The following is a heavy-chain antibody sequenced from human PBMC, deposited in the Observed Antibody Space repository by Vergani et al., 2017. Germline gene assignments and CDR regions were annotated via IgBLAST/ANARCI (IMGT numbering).Heavy chain of an antibody. D-gene: IGHD2-15*01. CDR1: GFTFSNLW. Sequence: EVQLVASGGGLVQRGGSLRLSCEASGFTFSNLWMTWVRQAPGKGLEWVANIKYDGSKKNYVDSVKGRFTISRDNAKNSLYLQMNSLRDEDRGVYYCARISGGSAPYLHYWGQGTLVTVAS. CDR2: IKYDGSKK. V-gene: IGHV3-7*01. J-gene: IGHJ1*01. CDR3: ARISGGSAPYLHY.